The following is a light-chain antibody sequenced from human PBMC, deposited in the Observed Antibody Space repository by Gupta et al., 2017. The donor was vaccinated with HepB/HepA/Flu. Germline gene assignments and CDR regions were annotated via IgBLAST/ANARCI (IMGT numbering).Light chain of an antibody. V-gene: IGKV1-9*01. CDR1: QGISNY. CDR2: TAS. Sequence: DIQLTQPPSFLSASVGDRVSITCRSSQGISNYLAWYQQTPGKAPKLLIYTASTLQSGVPSRFSGRGSGTEFTLTINSLQPEDFATYYCQHRHSYPISFGQGTRLEIK. CDR3: QHRHSYPIS. J-gene: IGKJ5*01.